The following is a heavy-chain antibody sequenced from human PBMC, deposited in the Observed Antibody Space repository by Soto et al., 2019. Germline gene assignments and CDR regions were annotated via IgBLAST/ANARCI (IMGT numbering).Heavy chain of an antibody. V-gene: IGHV3-64*01. Sequence: EVQLVESGGGLVQPGGSLRLSCAASGFTFSSYAMHWVRQAPGKGLEYVSVITSSGGNTDYASSVKGRFTISRDNSKNTLYLQMGSLRAEDMAVYYCARRIPFGYGMDVWGHGTTVTVSS. CDR3: ARRIPFGYGMDV. CDR2: ITSSGGNT. CDR1: GFTFSSYA. J-gene: IGHJ6*02. D-gene: IGHD2-21*01.